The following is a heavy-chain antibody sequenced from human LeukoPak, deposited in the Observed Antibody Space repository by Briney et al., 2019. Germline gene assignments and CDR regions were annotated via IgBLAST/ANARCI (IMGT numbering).Heavy chain of an antibody. Sequence: GGSLRLSCAASGFTFSSYSMHWVRQAPGKGLEWVSSISSSSSYIYYADSVKGRFTISRDNAKNSLYLQMNSLRAEDTAVYYCARDDTRVLMVYAKYYFDYWGQGTLVTVS. J-gene: IGHJ4*02. D-gene: IGHD2-8*01. CDR1: GFTFSSYS. V-gene: IGHV3-21*01. CDR2: ISSSSSYI. CDR3: ARDDTRVLMVYAKYYFDY.